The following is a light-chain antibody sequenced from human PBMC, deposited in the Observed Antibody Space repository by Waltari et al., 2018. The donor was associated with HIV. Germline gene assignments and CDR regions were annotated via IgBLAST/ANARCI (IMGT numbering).Light chain of an antibody. CDR1: STTLDTDN. J-gene: IGLJ1*01. V-gene: IGLV1-47*01. Sequence: QSVLPTPSSAPGTHGQRATTSRSGSSTTLDTDNVIWYQQLTGAAPRLPIYKDTQRPSGVPDRFTGSKSGTSASLAISGLRSEDEADYYCVGWDSRLSGYVFGSGTKVTVL. CDR3: VGWDSRLSGYV. CDR2: KDT.